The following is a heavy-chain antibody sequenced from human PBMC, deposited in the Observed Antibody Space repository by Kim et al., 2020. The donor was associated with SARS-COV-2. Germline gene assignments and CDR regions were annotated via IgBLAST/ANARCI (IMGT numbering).Heavy chain of an antibody. V-gene: IGHV3-11*01. CDR3: ARDIRMSGSTLYFDY. D-gene: IGHD2-2*02. Sequence: ESVKGRLTLSRENARNSLYLQMNSLRAEDTAVYYCARDIRMSGSTLYFDYWGRGTLVTVSS. J-gene: IGHJ4*02.